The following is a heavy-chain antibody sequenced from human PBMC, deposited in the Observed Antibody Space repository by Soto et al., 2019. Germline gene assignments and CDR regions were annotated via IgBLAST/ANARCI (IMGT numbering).Heavy chain of an antibody. D-gene: IGHD6-6*01. CDR1: GYSFTSYY. CDR3: ARDRRSSDYYYYYYYMDV. V-gene: IGHV1-46*03. J-gene: IGHJ6*03. Sequence: PGESLKISCKGSGYSFTSYYIRWVRQVPGQGLEWMGIINPSGGSTSYAQKFQGRVTMTRDTSTSTVYMELSSLRSEDTAVYYCARDRRSSDYYYYYYYMDVWGKGTTVTVSS. CDR2: INPSGGST.